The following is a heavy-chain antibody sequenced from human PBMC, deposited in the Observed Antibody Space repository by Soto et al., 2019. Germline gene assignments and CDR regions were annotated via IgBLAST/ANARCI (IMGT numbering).Heavy chain of an antibody. CDR2: ISYDGSNK. CDR1: GFTFGSYG. D-gene: IGHD3-16*01. V-gene: IGHV3-30*18. CDR3: AKDTAYGGGFDY. Sequence: QVQLVESGGGVVKPGRSLRLSCAASGFTFGSYGMHWVRQAPGMGLEGVAVISYDGSNKYYADSVKGRFNISRDNSTNTLYLQMTSLRAEDTAVYYCAKDTAYGGGFDYWGQGTLVTVSS. J-gene: IGHJ4*02.